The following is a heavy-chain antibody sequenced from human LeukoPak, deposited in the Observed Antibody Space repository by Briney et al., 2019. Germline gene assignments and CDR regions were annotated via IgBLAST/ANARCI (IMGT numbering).Heavy chain of an antibody. J-gene: IGHJ6*03. CDR3: ARGDPSGYYYYMDV. V-gene: IGHV1-2*02. CDR2: INPNSGGT. CDR1: GYTFTGYY. Sequence: ASVTVSCKTSGYTFTGYYMHWVRQAPGQGLEWMGWINPNSGGTNYEQKFQGRVTMTTDMTISTAYMELSRLRSDDTAVYCCARGDPSGYYYYMDVWGRGTTVTVSS.